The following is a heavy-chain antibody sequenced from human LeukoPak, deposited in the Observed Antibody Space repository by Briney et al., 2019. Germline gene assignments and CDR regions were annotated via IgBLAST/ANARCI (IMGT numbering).Heavy chain of an antibody. CDR1: GFTFSSYS. CDR2: IWYDGSNK. V-gene: IGHV3-33*08. CDR3: ARVSPYYDILTGYYMLGVFDY. J-gene: IGHJ4*02. D-gene: IGHD3-9*01. Sequence: GGSLRLSCAASGFTFSSYSMNWVRQAPGKGLEWVAVIWYDGSNKYYADSVRGRFTISRDNSKNTLYLQMNSLRAEDTAVYYCARVSPYYDILTGYYMLGVFDYWGQGTLVTVSS.